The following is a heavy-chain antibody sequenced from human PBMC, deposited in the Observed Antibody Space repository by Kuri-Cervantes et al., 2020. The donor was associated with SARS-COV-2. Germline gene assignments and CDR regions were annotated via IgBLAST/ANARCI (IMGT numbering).Heavy chain of an antibody. V-gene: IGHV4-30-4*08. CDR1: Y. J-gene: IGHJ6*02. CDR2: IYYSGST. CDR3: ARDRDIVVVPAAISGYYYGMDV. D-gene: IGHD2-2*02. Sequence: YMSWVRQPPGKGLEWIGYIYYSGSTYYNPSLKSRVTISVDTSKNQFSLKLSSVTAADTAVYYCARDRDIVVVPAAISGYYYGMDVWGQGTTVTVSS.